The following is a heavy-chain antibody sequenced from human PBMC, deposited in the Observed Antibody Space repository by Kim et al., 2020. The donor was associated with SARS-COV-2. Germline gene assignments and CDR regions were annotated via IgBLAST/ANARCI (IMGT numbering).Heavy chain of an antibody. Sequence: ASVKVSCKASGYIFTTYAVHWVRQAPGQRLEWMGWIHPGNGNTKYSQKFQGRVTITMDTSASTVYMELSILRSEDTAMYYCARVNFADKWELLIPYWGQGTLVTVSS. CDR1: GYIFTTYA. D-gene: IGHD1-7*01. V-gene: IGHV1-3*01. J-gene: IGHJ4*02. CDR3: ARVNFADKWELLIPY. CDR2: IHPGNGNT.